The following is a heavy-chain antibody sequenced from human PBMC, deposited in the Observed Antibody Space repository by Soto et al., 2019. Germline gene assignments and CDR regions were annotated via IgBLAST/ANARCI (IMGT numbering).Heavy chain of an antibody. J-gene: IGHJ5*02. V-gene: IGHV1-18*01. CDR1: GYTFTSYG. CDR2: ISGYNGNT. D-gene: IGHD1-1*01. CDR3: ARDEGYKWNVGGWFDP. Sequence: QVQLVQSGAEVKKPGASVKVSCKSSGYTFTSYGISWVRQAPGQGLEWMGWISGYNGNTNYAQKLQGRVTMTTDTSTSTAYMELRSLRSDDTAVYYCARDEGYKWNVGGWFDPWGQGTLVTVSS.